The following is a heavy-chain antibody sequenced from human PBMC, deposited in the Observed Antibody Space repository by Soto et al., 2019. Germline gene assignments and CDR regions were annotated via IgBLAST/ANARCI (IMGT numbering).Heavy chain of an antibody. Sequence: DVQLVQSGAEMREPGESLKISCKGSGYNFIRYSIAWVRQMPGKGLEWMGIIYPADSDTTYSPSFQGQVTISADKSISTAYLQLRSLKASDTAMYYCASGRISMFRGGPHYLLDVWGQGTTVTVSS. CDR2: IYPADSDT. CDR3: ASGRISMFRGGPHYLLDV. D-gene: IGHD3-10*01. V-gene: IGHV5-51*01. CDR1: GYNFIRYS. J-gene: IGHJ6*02.